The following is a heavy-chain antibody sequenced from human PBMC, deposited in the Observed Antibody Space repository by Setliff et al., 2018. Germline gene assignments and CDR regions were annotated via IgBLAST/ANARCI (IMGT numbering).Heavy chain of an antibody. CDR3: ARDRDSSGYPYYFDY. Sequence: GASVKVSCKASGYTFTGYYMHWVRQAPGQGLEWMGRINPNSGGTNYAQKFQGWVTMTRDTSISTAYMELSRLRSDDTAVYYCARDRDSSGYPYYFDYWGQGTLVTVSS. V-gene: IGHV1-2*04. J-gene: IGHJ4*02. D-gene: IGHD3-22*01. CDR2: INPNSGGT. CDR1: GYTFTGYY.